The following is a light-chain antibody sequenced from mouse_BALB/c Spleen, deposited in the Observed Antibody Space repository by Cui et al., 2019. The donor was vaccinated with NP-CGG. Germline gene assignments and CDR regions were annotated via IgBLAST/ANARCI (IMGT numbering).Light chain of an antibody. V-gene: IGLV1*01. Sequence: AVLTQESALTTSPGETVTLTCRSSTGAVTTNNYANWVQEKPDQLFTGLIGGTNNRAPGVPARFSDSLIGDKAALTITGAQTEDEAIYFCALWYSNHWVFGGGTKLTVL. CDR3: ALWYSNHWV. CDR1: TGAVTTNNY. CDR2: GTN. J-gene: IGLJ1*01.